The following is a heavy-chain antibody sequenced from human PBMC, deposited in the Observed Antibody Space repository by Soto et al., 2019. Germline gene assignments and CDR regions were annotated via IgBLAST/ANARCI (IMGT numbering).Heavy chain of an antibody. CDR2: IIPIFGTA. Sequence: AASVKVSCKASGGTFSSYAISWVRQAPGQGLEWMGGIIPIFGTANYAQKFQGRVTITADKSTSTAYMELSSLRSEDTAVYYCARERTYYYDSSDPPGYDAFDIWGQGTMVTVSS. CDR3: ARERTYYYDSSDPPGYDAFDI. D-gene: IGHD3-22*01. J-gene: IGHJ3*02. CDR1: GGTFSSYA. V-gene: IGHV1-69*06.